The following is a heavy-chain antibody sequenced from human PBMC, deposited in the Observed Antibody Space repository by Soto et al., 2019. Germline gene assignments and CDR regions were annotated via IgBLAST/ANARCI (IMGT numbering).Heavy chain of an antibody. CDR2: ISYDGSNK. Sequence: PGGSLRLSCAASGFTFSSYGMHWVRQAPGKGLEWVAVISYDGSNKYYADSVKGRFTISRDNSKNTLYLQMNSLRAEDTAVYYCAKDQGEKLYHYYHYGMDVWGQRTTVTVSS. J-gene: IGHJ6*02. V-gene: IGHV3-30*18. CDR3: AKDQGEKLYHYYHYGMDV. D-gene: IGHD2-21*01. CDR1: GFTFSSYG.